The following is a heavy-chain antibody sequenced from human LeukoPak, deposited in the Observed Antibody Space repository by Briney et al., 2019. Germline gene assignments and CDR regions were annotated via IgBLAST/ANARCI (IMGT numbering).Heavy chain of an antibody. J-gene: IGHJ4*02. D-gene: IGHD2-8*01. Sequence: KPSETLSLTCAVYGGSFSGYYWSWIRQPPGKGLEWIGEINHSGSTNYNPSLKSRVTMSLDTSKNQFSLKLSSVTAADTAVYYCARNGRGYSFDYWGQGTLVTVSA. CDR1: GGSFSGYY. V-gene: IGHV4-34*01. CDR3: ARNGRGYSFDY. CDR2: INHSGST.